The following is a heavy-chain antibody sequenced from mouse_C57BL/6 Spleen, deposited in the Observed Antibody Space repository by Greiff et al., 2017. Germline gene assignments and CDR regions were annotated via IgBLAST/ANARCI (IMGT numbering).Heavy chain of an antibody. Sequence: QVQLQQPGAELVRPGSSVKLSCKASGYTFTSYWMHWVKQRPIQGLEWIGNIDPSDSEPHYNQKFKVKDTLTVDKSSSTAYMQLSSLTSEDSAVYYCARVYYGSSYWYFDDWGTGTTVTVSS. D-gene: IGHD1-1*01. J-gene: IGHJ1*03. CDR3: ARVYYGSSYWYFDD. CDR1: GYTFTSYW. V-gene: IGHV1-52*01. CDR2: IDPSDSEP.